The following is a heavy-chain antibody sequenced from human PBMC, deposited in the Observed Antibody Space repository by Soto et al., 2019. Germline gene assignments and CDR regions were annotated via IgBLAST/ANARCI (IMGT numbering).Heavy chain of an antibody. CDR1: GFTFSSYG. CDR2: ISYDGSNK. CDR3: AKVVGIGYCSGGSCYQYYYYYGMDV. Sequence: GGSLRLSCAASGFTFSSYGMHWVRQAPGKGLEWVAVISYDGSNKYYADSVKGRFTISRDNSKNTLYLQMNSLRAEDTAVYYCAKVVGIGYCSGGSCYQYYYYYGMDVWGQGTTVTVSS. J-gene: IGHJ6*02. D-gene: IGHD2-15*01. V-gene: IGHV3-30*18.